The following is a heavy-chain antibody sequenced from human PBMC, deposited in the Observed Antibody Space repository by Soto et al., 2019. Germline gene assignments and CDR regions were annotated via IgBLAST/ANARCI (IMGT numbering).Heavy chain of an antibody. CDR2: ISAYNGNT. V-gene: IGHV1-18*01. Sequence: QVQLVQSGAEVKKPGASVKVSCKASGYTFTSYGISWVRQAPGQGLEWMGWISAYNGNTNYAQKLQGRVTMPTDTSTSTAYMELRSLRSDDTAVYYCARDASYYDFWSGYIHYYYYMDVWGKGTTVTVSS. CDR3: ARDASYYDFWSGYIHYYYYMDV. D-gene: IGHD3-3*01. J-gene: IGHJ6*03. CDR1: GYTFTSYG.